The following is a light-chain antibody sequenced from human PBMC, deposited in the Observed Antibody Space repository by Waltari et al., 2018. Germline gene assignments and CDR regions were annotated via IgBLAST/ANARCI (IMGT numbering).Light chain of an antibody. Sequence: QSALTQPASVSGSPGQSITISCSGTDSDVGAYDSVPWYQQHPGKAPHLIIYEVSNRPSGISNRFSASKSGNTASLTISGLQAEDEADYYCSSYTTSSAPGVFGTGTRVTVL. CDR3: SSYTTSSAPGV. J-gene: IGLJ1*01. CDR1: DSDVGAYDS. CDR2: EVS. V-gene: IGLV2-14*01.